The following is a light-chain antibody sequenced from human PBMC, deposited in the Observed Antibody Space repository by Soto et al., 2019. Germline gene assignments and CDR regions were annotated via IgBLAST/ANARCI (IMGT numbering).Light chain of an antibody. V-gene: IGKV3-20*01. CDR3: QQYGSSPYT. J-gene: IGKJ2*01. Sequence: EVVMTHSPATLSVSPCERATLSAMASESVSSNLAWYQQKPGQAPRLLIYGASRRATGIPDRFSGSGSGTDFTLTISRLEPEDFAVYYCQQYGSSPYTFGLGTKVDIK. CDR1: ESVSSN. CDR2: GAS.